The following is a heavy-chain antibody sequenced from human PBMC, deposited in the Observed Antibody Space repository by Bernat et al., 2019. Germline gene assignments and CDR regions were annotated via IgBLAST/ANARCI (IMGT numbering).Heavy chain of an antibody. Sequence: QVQLQESGPGLVKPSETLSLTCTVSGDSITTYYWSWIRQPPGKGLEYIGYIYLSGSANYNPSLKSRVTISVDTSKNQFSLKLSSVTAADTAVYYCARIHYYGSGTIPPYFDYWGQGTLVTVSS. CDR1: GDSITTYY. CDR2: IYLSGSA. CDR3: ARIHYYGSGTIPPYFDY. D-gene: IGHD3-10*01. J-gene: IGHJ4*02. V-gene: IGHV4-59*08.